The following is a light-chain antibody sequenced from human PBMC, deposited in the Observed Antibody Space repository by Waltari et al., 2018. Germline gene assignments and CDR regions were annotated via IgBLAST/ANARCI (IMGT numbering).Light chain of an antibody. CDR1: QSVRGW. CDR2: KAS. CDR3: QQYNIPGT. Sequence: DLQMTQSPSTLSASVGDRVTITCRASQSVRGWLAWYQQKPGKAPKLLIYKASILESGVPSRFSGSGSGTDFTLTIRSLQPDDFATYYCQQYNIPGTFGQGTKLEIK. J-gene: IGKJ2*02. V-gene: IGKV1-5*03.